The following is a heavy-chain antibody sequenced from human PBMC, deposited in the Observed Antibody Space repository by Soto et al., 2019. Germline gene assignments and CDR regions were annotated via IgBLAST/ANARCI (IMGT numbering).Heavy chain of an antibody. CDR3: ARDVYSSSRYFDY. V-gene: IGHV3-21*01. D-gene: IGHD6-6*01. CDR1: GFTFSSYS. J-gene: IGHJ4*02. Sequence: EVQLVESGGGLVKPGGSLRLSCAASGFTFSSYSMNWVRQAPGKGLEGVSSISSSSSYIYYADSVKGRFSISRDNAKNSLYLQMNSLRAEDTAVYYCARDVYSSSRYFDYWGQGTLVTVSS. CDR2: ISSSSSYI.